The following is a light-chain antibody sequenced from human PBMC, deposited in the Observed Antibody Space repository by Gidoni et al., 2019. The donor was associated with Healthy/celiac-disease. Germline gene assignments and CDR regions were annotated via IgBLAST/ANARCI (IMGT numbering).Light chain of an antibody. Sequence: EMVVTKSPATLALSPGERATLSCRASQSVSSYLAWYQQKPGQAPRLLIYDASNRATGIPARFSGSGSGTDFTLTISSLEPEDFAVYYCQQRSNWPPLWTFGQGTKLEIK. V-gene: IGKV3-11*01. CDR2: DAS. CDR1: QSVSSY. J-gene: IGKJ2*02. CDR3: QQRSNWPPLWT.